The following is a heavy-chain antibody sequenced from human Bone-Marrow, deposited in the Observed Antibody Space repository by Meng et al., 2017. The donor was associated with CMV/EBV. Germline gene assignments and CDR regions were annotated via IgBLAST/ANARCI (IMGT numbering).Heavy chain of an antibody. CDR1: GGSFSGYY. D-gene: IGHD1-14*01. CDR3: ASIPHPSRRTHITDFDY. Sequence: QVSLHTWGAELLKPSENLSLTCAVYGGSFSGYYWSWIRQPPGKGLEWIGEINHSGSTNYNPSLKSRVTISVDTSKNQFSLKLSSVTAADTAVYYCASIPHPSRRTHITDFDYWGQGTLVTVSS. V-gene: IGHV4-34*01. J-gene: IGHJ4*02. CDR2: INHSGST.